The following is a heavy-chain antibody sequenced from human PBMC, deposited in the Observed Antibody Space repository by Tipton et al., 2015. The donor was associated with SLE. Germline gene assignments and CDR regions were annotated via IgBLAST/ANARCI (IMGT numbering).Heavy chain of an antibody. CDR2: IHYSGST. J-gene: IGHJ3*02. V-gene: IGHV4-59*01. CDR3: VRDSGAYGGNPEAFDI. Sequence: TLPLTCTVSGGSISTYYWSWIRQPPRKGLEWIGYIHYSGSTNYNPSLKSRVIISVDTSKNQFSLEVTSVTAADTAMYYCVRDSGAYGGNPEAFDIWGQGTMVTVSS. D-gene: IGHD4-23*01. CDR1: GGSISTYY.